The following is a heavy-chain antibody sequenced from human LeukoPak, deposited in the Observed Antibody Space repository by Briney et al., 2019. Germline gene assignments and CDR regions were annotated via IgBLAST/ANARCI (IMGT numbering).Heavy chain of an antibody. CDR1: GGTFRSSA. V-gene: IGHV1-69*05. J-gene: IGHJ4*02. CDR2: ISPIFGIA. D-gene: IGHD6-6*01. Sequence: SVKVSCKASGGTFRSSAITWVRQAPGQRFEWLGQISPIFGIADYAQKFQGRLTITTDESTSTAYLELSGLRSEDTALYYCAKTGVEYASSSGVLDSWGQGTLVTVSP. CDR3: AKTGVEYASSSGVLDS.